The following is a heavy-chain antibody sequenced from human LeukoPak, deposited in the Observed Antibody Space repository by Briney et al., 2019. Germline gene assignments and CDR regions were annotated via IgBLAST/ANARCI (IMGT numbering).Heavy chain of an antibody. CDR3: ARDRLIAAAGNGLDY. CDR1: GFTFSSYG. D-gene: IGHD6-13*01. Sequence: PGRSLRLSCAASGFTFSSYGMHWVRQAPGKGLEWVAVIWYDGSNKYYADSVKGRFTISRDNSKNTLYLQMNSLRAEDTAVYYCARDRLIAAAGNGLDYWGQGTLVTVSS. CDR2: IWYDGSNK. V-gene: IGHV3-33*01. J-gene: IGHJ4*02.